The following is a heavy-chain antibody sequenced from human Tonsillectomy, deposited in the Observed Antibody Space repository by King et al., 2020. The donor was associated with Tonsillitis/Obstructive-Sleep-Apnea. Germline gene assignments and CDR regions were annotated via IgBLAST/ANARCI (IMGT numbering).Heavy chain of an antibody. Sequence: VQLVESGGVVVQPGGSLNLSCAAPGFTFVDYTMHWVRKGPGKGLGWVSFISWDGGSTNYADSVKGRFTISRDNSKNSLYLQMNSLRTEDTALYYCAKGSTARPYYYYAMDVWGQGTTVTVSS. CDR1: GFTFVDYT. J-gene: IGHJ6*02. V-gene: IGHV3-43*01. CDR3: AKGSTARPYYYYAMDV. D-gene: IGHD6-6*01. CDR2: ISWDGGST.